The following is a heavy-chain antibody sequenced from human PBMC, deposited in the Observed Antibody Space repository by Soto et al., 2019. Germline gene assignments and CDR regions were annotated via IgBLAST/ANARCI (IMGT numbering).Heavy chain of an antibody. CDR2: IYYSGST. CDR3: ARVRSGIKIFGVAHARYGWFDP. Sequence: SETLSLTCTVSGGSISSGGYYWSWIRQHPGKGLEWIGYIYYSGSTYYNPSLKSRVTISVDTSKNQLSLKLSSVTAADTAVYYCARVRSGIKIFGVAHARYGWFDPWGQGTLVTVSS. CDR1: GGSISSGGYY. D-gene: IGHD3-3*01. V-gene: IGHV4-31*03. J-gene: IGHJ5*02.